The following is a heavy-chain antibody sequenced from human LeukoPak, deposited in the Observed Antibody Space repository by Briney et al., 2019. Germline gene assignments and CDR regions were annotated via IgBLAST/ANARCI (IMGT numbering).Heavy chain of an antibody. V-gene: IGHV4-39*01. CDR2: IYYSGST. CDR1: GGSISSSSYY. Sequence: PSETLSLTCTVSGGSISSSSYYWGWIRQPPGKGLEWIGSIYYSGSTYYNPSLKSRVTISVDTSKNQFSLKLSSVTAADTAVYYSARHERYYYYGMDVWGQGTTVTVSS. CDR3: ARHERYYYYGMDV. J-gene: IGHJ6*02.